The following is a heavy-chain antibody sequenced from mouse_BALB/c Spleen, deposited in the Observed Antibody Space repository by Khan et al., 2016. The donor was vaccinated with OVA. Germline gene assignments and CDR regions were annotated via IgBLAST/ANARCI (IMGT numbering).Heavy chain of an antibody. J-gene: IGHJ2*01. CDR2: INSGSSTI. CDR3: ARENWAY. D-gene: IGHD4-1*01. Sequence: EVELVESGGGLVQPGGSRKLSCAASGFTFSSFGMHWVRQAPEKGLEWVAYINSGSSTIYYADPVKGRFTIYRDNHKNTLFLQMNRLRSEDTAMYYCARENWAYWGQGTTLTVSS. V-gene: IGHV5-17*02. CDR1: GFTFSSFG.